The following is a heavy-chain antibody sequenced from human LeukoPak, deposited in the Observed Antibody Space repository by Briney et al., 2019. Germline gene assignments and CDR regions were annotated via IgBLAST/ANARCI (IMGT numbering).Heavy chain of an antibody. D-gene: IGHD2-15*01. CDR3: TRDISGGYFNWLDP. Sequence: GRSLRLSCAASGFRLGDYAMHWVRQAPGKGLEWVSGITWNSEDISYAESVKGRFTISRDNAENSLHLQMNSLTSDDTALYYCTRDISGGYFNWLDPWGQGTLVFVSS. CDR2: ITWNSEDI. CDR1: GFRLGDYA. J-gene: IGHJ5*02. V-gene: IGHV3-9*01.